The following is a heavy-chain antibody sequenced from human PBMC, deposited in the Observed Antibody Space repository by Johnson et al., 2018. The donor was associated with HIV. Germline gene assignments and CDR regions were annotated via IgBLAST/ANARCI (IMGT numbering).Heavy chain of an antibody. D-gene: IGHD6-6*01. V-gene: IGHV3-74*01. J-gene: IGHJ3*02. CDR3: ARAGIAARPPTRPPDAFDI. CDR2: INGGGT. Sequence: VQLVESGGGLVQPGGSLRLSCGASGFTFSDHWMQWVRQAPGKGLVWVSRINGGGTYYADSVKGRFTMSRDNSKTTLYLQMTSLSAEDTAVYYCARAGIAARPPTRPPDAFDIWGQGTMVTVSS. CDR1: GFTFSDHW.